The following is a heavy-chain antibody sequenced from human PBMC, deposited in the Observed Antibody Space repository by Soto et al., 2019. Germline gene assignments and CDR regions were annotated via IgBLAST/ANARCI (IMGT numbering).Heavy chain of an antibody. CDR3: ARGLGGIAAAGTQNWFDP. CDR2: MNPNSGNT. J-gene: IGHJ5*02. CDR1: GYTFTSYD. D-gene: IGHD6-13*01. Sequence: ASVKVSCKASGYTFTSYDINWVRQATGQGLEWMGWMNPNSGNTGYAQKFQGRVTMTRNTSISTAYMELSGLRSEDTAVYYCARGLGGIAAAGTQNWFDPWGQGALVTVSS. V-gene: IGHV1-8*01.